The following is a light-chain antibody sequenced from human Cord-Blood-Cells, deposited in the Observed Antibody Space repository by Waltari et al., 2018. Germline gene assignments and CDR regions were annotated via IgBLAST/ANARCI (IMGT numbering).Light chain of an antibody. CDR3: QQYNSYSPA. V-gene: IGKV1-5*03. CDR2: KAS. J-gene: IGKJ1*01. Sequence: DIQMTQSPSTLSASVGDRVTITCRASQSISSWLAWYQQKPGKAPKLLICKASSLESGVPSRFSGSASGIEFTLTISSLQPDDFATYYCQQYNSYSPAFGQGTKVEIK. CDR1: QSISSW.